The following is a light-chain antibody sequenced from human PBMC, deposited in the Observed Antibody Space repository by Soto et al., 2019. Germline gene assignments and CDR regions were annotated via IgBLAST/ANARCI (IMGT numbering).Light chain of an antibody. J-gene: IGKJ1*01. CDR1: PSVTNF. CDR3: QQYGSSRWT. V-gene: IGKV3-20*01. CDR2: GAS. Sequence: IVVTLSPAALSLSPGERATRSCRASPSVTNFLAWYQQKPGQAPRLLIYGASSRATGIPDRFSGSGSGTDFTLTISRLEPEDFAVYYCQQYGSSRWTFGQGTKVDI.